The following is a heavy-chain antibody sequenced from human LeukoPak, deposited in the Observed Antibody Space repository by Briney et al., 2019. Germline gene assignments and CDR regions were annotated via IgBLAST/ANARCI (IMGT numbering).Heavy chain of an antibody. CDR2: IYYSGST. CDR1: GGSISSHY. CDR3: ARDRPYCGGDCYPIYWYFDL. V-gene: IGHV4-59*11. D-gene: IGHD2-21*01. Sequence: SETLSLTCIVSGGSISSHYWSWIRQPPGKGLEWIGYIYYSGSTNYKPSLKSRVTISADTSKNQFSLKLSSVTAADTAVYYCARDRPYCGGDCYPIYWYFDLWGRGTLVTVSS. J-gene: IGHJ2*01.